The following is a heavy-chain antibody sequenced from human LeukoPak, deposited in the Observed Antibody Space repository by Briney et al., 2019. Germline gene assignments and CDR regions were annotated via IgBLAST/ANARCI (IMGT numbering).Heavy chain of an antibody. D-gene: IGHD5-24*01. Sequence: PGGSLSLSCPASGLPFSSFAMSWFAQPQGKGLKWVSAISGSGGSTYYADSVKGRFTISRDNSKNTLYLQMNSLRAEDTAVYYCTKVGDGYNYDFDYWGQGTLVTVSS. J-gene: IGHJ4*02. CDR2: ISGSGGST. CDR3: TKVGDGYNYDFDY. CDR1: GLPFSSFA. V-gene: IGHV3-23*01.